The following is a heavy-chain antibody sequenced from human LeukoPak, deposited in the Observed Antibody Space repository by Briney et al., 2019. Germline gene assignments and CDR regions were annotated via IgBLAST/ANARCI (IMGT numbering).Heavy chain of an antibody. CDR2: ISSSGSTI. Sequence: PGGSLRLSCAASGFTFSSYEMNWVRQAPGKGLEGVSYISSSGSTIYYADSVKGRFTISRDNAKNSLYLQMNSLRAEDTAVYYCARDNYDSSGYYFDWGQGTLVTVSS. J-gene: IGHJ4*02. CDR3: ARDNYDSSGYYFD. CDR1: GFTFSSYE. V-gene: IGHV3-48*03. D-gene: IGHD3-22*01.